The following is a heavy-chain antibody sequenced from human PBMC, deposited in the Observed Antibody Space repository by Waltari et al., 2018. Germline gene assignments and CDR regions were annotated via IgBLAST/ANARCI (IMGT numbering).Heavy chain of an antibody. Sequence: EVQLVQSGAEVKKPGATVKISCKASGYTFTDYYMHRAQQAPGKGLEWMGRVDPEDGETIYAEKFQGRVTITADTSTDTAYMELSSLRSEDTAVYYCARVIRGGQMLGYWGQGTLVTVSS. CDR3: ARVIRGGQMLGY. D-gene: IGHD2-15*01. CDR2: VDPEDGET. J-gene: IGHJ4*02. V-gene: IGHV1-69-2*01. CDR1: GYTFTDYY.